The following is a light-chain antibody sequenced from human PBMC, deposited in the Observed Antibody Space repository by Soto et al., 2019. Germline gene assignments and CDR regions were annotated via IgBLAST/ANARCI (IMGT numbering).Light chain of an antibody. CDR1: QSVSSSY. V-gene: IGKV3-20*01. CDR3: QYYGNSPLT. CDR2: GAS. Sequence: EIVLTRSPGTLSLSPGERATLSCRARQSVSSSYLAWYQQKPGQAPRLLIYGASSRATGIPDRFSGSGSGTDFTLTITSLQSEDFAVYYCQYYGNSPLTFGQGTKVDIK. J-gene: IGKJ1*01.